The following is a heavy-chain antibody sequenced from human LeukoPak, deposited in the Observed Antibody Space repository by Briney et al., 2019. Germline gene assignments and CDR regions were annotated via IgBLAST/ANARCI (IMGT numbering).Heavy chain of an antibody. CDR3: TRTHPDYVWGSRDVGTFDY. Sequence: GGSLRLSCAASGFTFSNAWMSWVRQAPGKGLEWVGFIRSKAYGGTTEYAASVKGRFTISRDDSKSIAYLQMNSLRTEDTAVYYCTRTHPDYVWGSRDVGTFDYWGQGTLVTVSS. CDR1: GFTFSNAW. V-gene: IGHV3-49*04. D-gene: IGHD3-16*01. CDR2: IRSKAYGGTT. J-gene: IGHJ4*02.